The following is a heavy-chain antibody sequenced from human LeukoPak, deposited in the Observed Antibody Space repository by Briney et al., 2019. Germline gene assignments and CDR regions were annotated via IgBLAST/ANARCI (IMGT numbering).Heavy chain of an antibody. CDR2: IKQDGSEK. V-gene: IGHV3-7*01. D-gene: IGHD5-12*01. Sequence: PGGSLRLSCAASGFTFTSYASSWVRQAPGKGLEWVANIKQDGSEKYYVDSVKGRFTISRDNAKNSLYLQMNSLRAEDTAVYYCARERRGGYDSGYDYYYYYYMDVWGKGTTVTVSS. J-gene: IGHJ6*03. CDR3: ARERRGGYDSGYDYYYYYYMDV. CDR1: GFTFTSYA.